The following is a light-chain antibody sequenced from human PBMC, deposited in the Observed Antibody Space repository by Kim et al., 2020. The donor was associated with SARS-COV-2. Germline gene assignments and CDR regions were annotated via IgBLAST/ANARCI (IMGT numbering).Light chain of an antibody. J-gene: IGKJ2*01. CDR2: WAS. CDR1: QSLLKTSNKKNS. CDR3: QQYYSTPYT. V-gene: IGKV4-1*01. Sequence: RATINCNSSQSLLKTSNKKNSLAWYQQKPGQYPTLLLYWASSRESGVPARFSGSGSGTDFTLTISSLQAEDVAIYYCQQYYSTPYTFGPGTKLEIK.